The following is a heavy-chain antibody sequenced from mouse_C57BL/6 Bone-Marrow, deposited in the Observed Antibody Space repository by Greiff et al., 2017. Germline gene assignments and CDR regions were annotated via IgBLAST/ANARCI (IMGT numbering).Heavy chain of an antibody. CDR3: ARGGGLGGFAY. J-gene: IGHJ3*01. Sequence: QVQLQQPGAELVKPGASVKLSCKASGYTFTSYWMHWVKQRPGQGLEWIGMIHPNSGSTNYNEKFTSKATLTVDKSSSTAYMQLSSLTAEDSAVYYCARGGGLGGFAYWGQGTLVTVSA. V-gene: IGHV1-64*01. CDR1: GYTFTSYW. CDR2: IHPNSGST. D-gene: IGHD2-4*01.